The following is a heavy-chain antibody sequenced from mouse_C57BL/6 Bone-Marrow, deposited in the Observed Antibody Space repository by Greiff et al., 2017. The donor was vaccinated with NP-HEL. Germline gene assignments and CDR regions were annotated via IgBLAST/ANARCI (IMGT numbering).Heavy chain of an antibody. CDR2: IDPSDSYT. D-gene: IGHD1-1*01. Sequence: VKLQESGAELVKPGASVKLSCKASGYTFTSYWMQWVKQRPGQGLEWIGEIDPSDSYTNYNQKFKGKATLTVDTSSSTAYMQLSSLTSEDSAVYYCASPIYYYGSSYYLDYWGQGTTLTVSS. J-gene: IGHJ2*01. CDR3: ASPIYYYGSSYYLDY. CDR1: GYTFTSYW. V-gene: IGHV1-50*01.